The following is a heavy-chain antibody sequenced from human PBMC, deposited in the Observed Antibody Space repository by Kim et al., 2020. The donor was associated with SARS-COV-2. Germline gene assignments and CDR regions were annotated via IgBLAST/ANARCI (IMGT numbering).Heavy chain of an antibody. D-gene: IGHD1-26*01. Sequence: SETLSLTCVVSGDSITTAFQYWGWIRQPPGKGLEWIGSVYYTGNTYYNPSLKNRVTVSVDTSNNQFTLTITSMTAADAAVYFCVMSWGSGTYWRFDSWG. J-gene: IGHJ4*01. CDR2: VYYTGNT. CDR3: VMSWGSGTYWRFDS. CDR1: GDSITTAFQY. V-gene: IGHV4-39*01.